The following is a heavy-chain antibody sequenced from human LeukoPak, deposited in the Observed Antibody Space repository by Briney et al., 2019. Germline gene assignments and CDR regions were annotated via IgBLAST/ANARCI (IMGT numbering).Heavy chain of an antibody. J-gene: IGHJ4*02. CDR1: GFTFSSYA. D-gene: IGHD1-14*01. CDR2: INQDGSDK. V-gene: IGHV3-7*01. CDR3: AREVWGPEY. Sequence: GGSLRLSCAASGFTFSSYAMSWVRQAPGKGLEWVGNINQDGSDKNYMDSVKGRFTISRDNTKNSVYLQMSSLRAEDTAVYYCAREVWGPEYWGQGTLVTVSS.